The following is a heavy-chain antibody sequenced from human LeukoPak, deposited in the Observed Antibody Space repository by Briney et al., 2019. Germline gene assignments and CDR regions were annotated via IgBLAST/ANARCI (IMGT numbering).Heavy chain of an antibody. CDR3: ASLRGLYSSSPIDY. D-gene: IGHD6-6*01. CDR2: IYYSGST. J-gene: IGHJ4*02. V-gene: IGHV4-59*01. Sequence: PSETLSLTCTVSGGSISSYYWSWIRQPPGKGLEWIGSIYYSGSTNYNPSLKSRVTISVDTSKNQFSLKLSSVTAADTAVYYCASLRGLYSSSPIDYWGQGTLVTVSS. CDR1: GGSISSYY.